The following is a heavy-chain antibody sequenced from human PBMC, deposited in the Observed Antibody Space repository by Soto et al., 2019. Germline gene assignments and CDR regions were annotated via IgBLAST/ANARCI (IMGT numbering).Heavy chain of an antibody. D-gene: IGHD6-19*01. Sequence: QVQLVQSGAEVKKPGSPLKVSCKASGDSFSTYAINWVRQAPGQGLEWMGGIIPVFGRANYAQKFQGRVTITADESTSTAYMELNSLRSEDTALYYCARTLAFSSGWYGFGYWGQGTTVIVSS. CDR3: ARTLAFSSGWYGFGY. CDR2: IIPVFGRA. V-gene: IGHV1-69*01. CDR1: GDSFSTYA. J-gene: IGHJ4*03.